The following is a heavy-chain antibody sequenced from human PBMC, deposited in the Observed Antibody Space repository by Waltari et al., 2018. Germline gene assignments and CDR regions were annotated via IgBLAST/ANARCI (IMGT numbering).Heavy chain of an antibody. D-gene: IGHD3-9*01. CDR1: GYTFTDSY. CDR2: IIPIFGTA. CDR3: ARDAEEGFDWFFPR. J-gene: IGHJ4*02. Sequence: VQLVQSGAEVKKPGATVKIHCEASGYTFTDSYMNWGQQAPGKGLEWMGRIIPIFGTANYAQKFQGRVTITADKSTSTAYMELSSLRSEDTAVYYCARDAEEGFDWFFPRWGQGTLVTVSS. V-gene: IGHV1-69*14.